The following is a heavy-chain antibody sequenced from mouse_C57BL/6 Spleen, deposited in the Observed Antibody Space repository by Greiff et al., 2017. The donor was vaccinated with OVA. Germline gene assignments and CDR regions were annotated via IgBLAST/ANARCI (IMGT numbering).Heavy chain of an antibody. D-gene: IGHD2-2*01. CDR3: ARLYGWGYYAMDY. V-gene: IGHV1-26*01. CDR2: INPNNGGT. CDR1: GYTFTDYY. Sequence: EVQLQQSGPELVKPGASVKISCKASGYTFTDYYMNWVKQSHGKSLEWIGDINPNNGGTSYNQKFKGKATLTVDKSSSTAYMELRSLTSEDSAVYYCARLYGWGYYAMDYWGQGTSVTVSS. J-gene: IGHJ4*01.